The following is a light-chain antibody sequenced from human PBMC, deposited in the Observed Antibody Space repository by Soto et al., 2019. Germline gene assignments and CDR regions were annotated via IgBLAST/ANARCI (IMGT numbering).Light chain of an antibody. V-gene: IGLV2-14*01. CDR2: EVI. J-gene: IGLJ2*01. Sequence: QSALTRRASVSGSPGQSITISCTGTSSDVGCYNYVSWYQQHPGKAPKLMIYEVINRPSGVSNRFSGSKSGNTASLTISGLQAEDDADYYCSSYTSSSTLVFGEGTKLTVL. CDR3: SSYTSSSTLV. CDR1: SSDVGCYNY.